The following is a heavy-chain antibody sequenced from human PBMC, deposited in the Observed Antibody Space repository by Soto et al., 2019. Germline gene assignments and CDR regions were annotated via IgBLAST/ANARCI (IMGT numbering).Heavy chain of an antibody. Sequence: QVQLQESGPGLVKPSQTLSLTCTVSGDSISSGGYYWSWIRQHPGKGLEWIGYIYYSGSTYYNPSLKSRVIISVDTSKNQFSLKLSSVTAVDTAVYYCARGSTVAAILFDYWGQGTLVTVSS. D-gene: IGHD2-15*01. CDR2: IYYSGST. J-gene: IGHJ4*02. CDR3: ARGSTVAAILFDY. CDR1: GDSISSGGYY. V-gene: IGHV4-31*03.